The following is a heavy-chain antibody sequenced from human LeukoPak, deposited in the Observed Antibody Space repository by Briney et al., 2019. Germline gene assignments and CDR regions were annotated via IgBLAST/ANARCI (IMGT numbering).Heavy chain of an antibody. D-gene: IGHD2-2*01. Sequence: SVKVSCEASGGTFSSYAISWVRQAPGQGLEWMGGIIPIFGTANYAQKFQGRVTITADKSTSTAYMELSSLRSEDTAVYYCARSTLYCSSTSCYVSYYYGMDVWGKGTTVTVSS. V-gene: IGHV1-69*06. CDR2: IIPIFGTA. J-gene: IGHJ6*04. CDR1: GGTFSSYA. CDR3: ARSTLYCSSTSCYVSYYYGMDV.